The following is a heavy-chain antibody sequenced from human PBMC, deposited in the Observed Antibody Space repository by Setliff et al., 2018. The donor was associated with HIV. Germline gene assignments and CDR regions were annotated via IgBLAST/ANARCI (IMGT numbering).Heavy chain of an antibody. CDR1: GGSFSGYY. CDR2: IDWDEDK. Sequence: TLSLTCAVYGGSFSGYYWSWIRQPPGKALEWLARIDWDEDKFYSTSLKTRLTISKDTSKNQVVLTMTNMDPVDTATYYCARTFCSSTSCYENFDYWGQGTLVTVSS. D-gene: IGHD2-2*01. CDR3: ARTFCSSTSCYENFDY. J-gene: IGHJ4*02. V-gene: IGHV2-70*16.